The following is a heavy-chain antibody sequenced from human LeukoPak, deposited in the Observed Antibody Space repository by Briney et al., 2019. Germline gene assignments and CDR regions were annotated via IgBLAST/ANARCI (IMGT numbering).Heavy chain of an antibody. CDR2: FDPEDSEI. Sequence: ASVKVSCKASGHTLTELSMHWVRQAPGKGLEWMGGFDPEDSEIMYAQKFQGRVAMTEDTSVDTAYMELSSLRSEDTAVYYCASTTVVTIFDYWGQGTLVTVSS. CDR1: GHTLTELS. V-gene: IGHV1-24*01. J-gene: IGHJ4*02. D-gene: IGHD4-23*01. CDR3: ASTTVVTIFDY.